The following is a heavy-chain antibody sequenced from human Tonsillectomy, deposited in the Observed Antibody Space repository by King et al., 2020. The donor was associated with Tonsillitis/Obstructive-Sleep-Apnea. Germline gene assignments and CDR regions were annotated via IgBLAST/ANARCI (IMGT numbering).Heavy chain of an antibody. V-gene: IGHV4-34*01. CDR3: EREGSTGWYDY. D-gene: IGHD6-19*01. J-gene: IGHJ4*02. Sequence: VQLQQWGAGLLKPSETLSLTCAVYGGSFSGYYWSWIRQPPGKGLEWIGEIDHSGSTNYNPSLKSRVTISVDTSTNQLSLKLSSVTAADTAVYYCEREGSTGWYDYWGQGTLVTVSS. CDR1: GGSFSGYY. CDR2: IDHSGST.